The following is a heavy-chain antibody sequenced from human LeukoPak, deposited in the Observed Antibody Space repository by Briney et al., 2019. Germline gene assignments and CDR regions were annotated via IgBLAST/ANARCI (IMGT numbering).Heavy chain of an antibody. V-gene: IGHV1-18*01. CDR1: GFTFTSYG. CDR3: ATEGYGDPRKYKDYHYMDV. J-gene: IGHJ6*03. CDR2: ISAYNGNI. Sequence: ASVKLSCKASGFTFTSYGINWVRQAPGQGLEWVGWISAYNGNINYAQKLKGRVTMTTDTSTSTAYMEMRSLRADDTAVYYCATEGYGDPRKYKDYHYMDVWGKGTTVTVSS. D-gene: IGHD4-17*01.